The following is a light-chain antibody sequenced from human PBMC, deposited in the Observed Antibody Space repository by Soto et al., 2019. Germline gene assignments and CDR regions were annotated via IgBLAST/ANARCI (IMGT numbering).Light chain of an antibody. CDR3: QQYGSF. Sequence: EIVLTQSPGTLSLSPGERVTLSCRASQSVSSSYLAWCQQKPGQAPRLLIYGASSRATGIPDRFSGSGSGTDFTLTISRLEPEDFAVYYCQQYGSFFGQGTRLEIK. V-gene: IGKV3-20*01. J-gene: IGKJ5*01. CDR1: QSVSSSY. CDR2: GAS.